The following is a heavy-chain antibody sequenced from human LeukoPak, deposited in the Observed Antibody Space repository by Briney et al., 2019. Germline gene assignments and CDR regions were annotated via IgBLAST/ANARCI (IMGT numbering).Heavy chain of an antibody. J-gene: IGHJ2*01. D-gene: IGHD4-17*01. CDR3: ARENSTVTSLWYFDL. V-gene: IGHV3-30*03. CDR2: ISYDGGNK. CDR1: GFSFSNCA. Sequence: PGGSLRLSCAASGFSFSNCAIHWVRQAPGRGLEWVAVISYDGGNKFYADSVKGRFSISRDNSKNTVYVQMSSLRAEDTAVYYCARENSTVTSLWYFDLWGRGTLVTVSS.